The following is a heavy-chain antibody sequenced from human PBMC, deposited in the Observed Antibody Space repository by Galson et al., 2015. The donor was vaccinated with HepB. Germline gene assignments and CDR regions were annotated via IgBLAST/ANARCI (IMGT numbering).Heavy chain of an antibody. V-gene: IGHV3-48*04. Sequence: SLRLSCAASGFTFSSYSMNWVRQAPGKGLEWVSYISSSSSTIYYADSVKGRFTISRDNAKNSLYLQMNSLRAEDTAVYYCARAFGELSGGYWGQGTLVTVSS. CDR3: ARAFGELSGGY. D-gene: IGHD3-10*01. CDR2: ISSSSSTI. CDR1: GFTFSSYS. J-gene: IGHJ4*02.